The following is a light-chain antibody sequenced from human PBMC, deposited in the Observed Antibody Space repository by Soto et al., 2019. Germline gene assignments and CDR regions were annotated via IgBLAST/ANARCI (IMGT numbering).Light chain of an antibody. CDR1: QGISTD. Sequence: AIQMTQSPSSLSASVGDRVTITCRASQGISTDLGWYQQKPGKAPKLLIYAASSLQSGVPSRFSGSGSGTDFTLTISSLQPEDFATYYCLQDYNYPHTFGGGTKVEIK. V-gene: IGKV1-6*01. J-gene: IGKJ4*01. CDR2: AAS. CDR3: LQDYNYPHT.